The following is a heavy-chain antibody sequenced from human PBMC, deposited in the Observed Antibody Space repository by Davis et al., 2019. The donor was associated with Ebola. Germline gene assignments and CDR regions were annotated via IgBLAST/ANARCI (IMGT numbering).Heavy chain of an antibody. D-gene: IGHD3-22*01. CDR2: ISSSSSYI. Sequence: GESLKISCAVSGFTFSTNNMNWARQAPGKGLEWVSSISSSSSYIYYADSVKGRFTISRDNAKNSLYLQMNSLRAEDTAVYYCARDGIRIVVVINAFDIWGQGTMVTVSS. CDR3: ARDGIRIVVVINAFDI. V-gene: IGHV3-21*01. CDR1: GFTFSTNN. J-gene: IGHJ3*02.